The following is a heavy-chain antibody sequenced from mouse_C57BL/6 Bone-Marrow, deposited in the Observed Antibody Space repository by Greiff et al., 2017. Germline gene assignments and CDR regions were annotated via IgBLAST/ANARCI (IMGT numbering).Heavy chain of an antibody. CDR3: ARQGL. V-gene: IGHV5-6*01. CDR2: ISSGGSYT. Sequence: EVKLVESGGDLVKPGGSLKLSCAASGFTFSSYGMSWVRQTPDKRLEWVATISSGGSYTYYPDSVKGRFTISRDNATNTLYLQMSSLKSEDTAMYYCARQGLWGQGTTLTVSS. CDR1: GFTFSSYG. J-gene: IGHJ2*01.